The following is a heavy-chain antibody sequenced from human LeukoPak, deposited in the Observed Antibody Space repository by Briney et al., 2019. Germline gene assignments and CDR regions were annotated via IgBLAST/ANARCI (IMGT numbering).Heavy chain of an antibody. CDR2: ISSSGSTI. CDR1: GFIFSSYW. D-gene: IGHD2-8*02. Sequence: GGSLRLSCAASGFIFSSYWMHWVRQAPGKGLEWVSYISSSGSTIYYTDSVKGRFTISGDNAKNSLYLQMNSLRAEDTAVYYCARGSPSGDYWDYWGQGTLVTASS. J-gene: IGHJ4*02. CDR3: ARGSPSGDYWDY. V-gene: IGHV3-48*04.